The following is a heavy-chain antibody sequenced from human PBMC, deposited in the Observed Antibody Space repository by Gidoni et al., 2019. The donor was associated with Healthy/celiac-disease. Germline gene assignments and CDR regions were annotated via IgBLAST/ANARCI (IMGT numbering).Heavy chain of an antibody. Sequence: QVQLQQWGAGLLKPSETLSLTCAVYGGSFSGYYWSWIRQPPGKGLEWIGEINHSGSTNYNPSLKSRVTISVDTSKNQFSLKLSSVTAADTAVYYCARAAYDSSGYYSRSQYYFDYWGQGTLVTVSS. D-gene: IGHD3-22*01. V-gene: IGHV4-34*01. CDR1: GGSFSGYY. CDR2: INHSGST. CDR3: ARAAYDSSGYYSRSQYYFDY. J-gene: IGHJ4*02.